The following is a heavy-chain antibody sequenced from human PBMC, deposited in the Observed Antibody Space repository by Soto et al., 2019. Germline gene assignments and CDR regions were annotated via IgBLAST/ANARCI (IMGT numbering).Heavy chain of an antibody. V-gene: IGHV3-30*18. CDR3: AKGSTAMTDFDY. D-gene: IGHD5-18*01. CDR1: GFTFSSYG. J-gene: IGHJ4*02. CDR2: ISYDGSNK. Sequence: QVQLVESGGGVVQPGTSLRLSCAASGFTFSSYGMHWVRQAPGKGLEWVAVISYDGSNKYYADSVKGRFTISRDNSKNTLYLQMNSLRAEDTAVYYCAKGSTAMTDFDYWCQGTLVTVSS.